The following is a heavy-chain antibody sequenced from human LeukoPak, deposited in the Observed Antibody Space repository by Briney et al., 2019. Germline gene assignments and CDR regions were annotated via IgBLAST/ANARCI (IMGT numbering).Heavy chain of an antibody. CDR1: GYTFTSYI. CDR2: INAYNGNT. D-gene: IGHD6-13*01. J-gene: IGHJ6*03. V-gene: IGHV1-18*01. Sequence: KPGASVKVSCKASGYTFTSYIISWVRQAPGQGLKWMGWINAYNGNTDYAQRVQGRVTMTTDTSTSTAYMEVRSLRSDDTAVYYCARDRHIAAAVYYYYMDVWGKGTPVTVSS. CDR3: ARDRHIAAAVYYYYMDV.